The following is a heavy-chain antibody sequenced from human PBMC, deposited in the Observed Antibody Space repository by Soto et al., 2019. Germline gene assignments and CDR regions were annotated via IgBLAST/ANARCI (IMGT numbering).Heavy chain of an antibody. CDR1: GGSISSGGYY. J-gene: IGHJ4*02. CDR2: IYYSGST. D-gene: IGHD4-17*01. Sequence: QVQLQESGPGLVKPSQTLSLTCTVSGGSISSGGYYWSWIRQHPGKGLEWIGYIYYSGSTYYNPSLKSRVTRSVDPSKNQFSLKLSSVTAADTAVYYCARDSHYGDYVFYFDYWGQGTLVTVSS. CDR3: ARDSHYGDYVFYFDY. V-gene: IGHV4-31*03.